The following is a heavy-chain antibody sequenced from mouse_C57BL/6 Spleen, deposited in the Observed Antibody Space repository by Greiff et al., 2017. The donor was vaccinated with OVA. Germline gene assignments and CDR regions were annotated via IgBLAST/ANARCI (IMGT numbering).Heavy chain of an antibody. Sequence: QVQLQQPGAELVRPGSSVKLSCKASGYTFTSYWMDWVQQRPGQGLEWIGNIYPSDSETHYNQKFKDKATLTVDKSSSTAYMQLSSLTSEDSAVYYCARSYYDYFDYWGQGTTLTVSS. D-gene: IGHD1-1*01. J-gene: IGHJ2*01. CDR2: IYPSDSET. V-gene: IGHV1-61*01. CDR3: ARSYYDYFDY. CDR1: GYTFTSYW.